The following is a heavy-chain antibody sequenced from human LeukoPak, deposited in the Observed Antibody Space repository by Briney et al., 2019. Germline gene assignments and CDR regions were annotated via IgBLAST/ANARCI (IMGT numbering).Heavy chain of an antibody. CDR2: IIPIFGTA. V-gene: IGHV1-69*05. J-gene: IGHJ4*02. D-gene: IGHD6-6*01. Sequence: SVKVSCKASGGTFSSYAISWVRQAPGQGLEWMGGIIPIFGTANYAQKFQGRVTITTDESTSTTYMELSSLRSEDTAVYCCAVEYSSSSLPAYFDYWGQGTLVTVSS. CDR3: AVEYSSSSLPAYFDY. CDR1: GGTFSSYA.